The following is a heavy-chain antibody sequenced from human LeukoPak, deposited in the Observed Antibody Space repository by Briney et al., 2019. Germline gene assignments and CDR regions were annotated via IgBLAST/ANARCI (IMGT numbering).Heavy chain of an antibody. J-gene: IGHJ4*02. Sequence: ASVKVSCKASGYTFTSYDINWMRQATGQGLEWMGWMNPNRGNTGYAQKFQGRVTMTRNTSISTAYMELSSLRSEDTAVYYCARGGYDILTGYHNFDYWGQGTLVTVSS. CDR2: MNPNRGNT. CDR3: ARGGYDILTGYHNFDY. D-gene: IGHD3-9*01. V-gene: IGHV1-8*01. CDR1: GYTFTSYD.